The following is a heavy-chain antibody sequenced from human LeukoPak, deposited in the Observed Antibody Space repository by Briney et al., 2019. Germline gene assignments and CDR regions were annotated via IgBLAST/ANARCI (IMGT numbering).Heavy chain of an antibody. CDR2: NNPNRCDT. CDR3: AMSAEHCANGVCFTKYYMDV. Sequence: GASVTLSCKTSGHTFTASYIHWVRQAPGQGLEWMGRNNPNRCDTDYAQMFEGRVTITRDTSDHTAYMEVRRVTSDDTADYYGAMSAEHCANGVCFTKYYMDVGGTGNTVTVSS. D-gene: IGHD2-8*01. CDR1: GHTFTASY. J-gene: IGHJ6*03. V-gene: IGHV1-2*02.